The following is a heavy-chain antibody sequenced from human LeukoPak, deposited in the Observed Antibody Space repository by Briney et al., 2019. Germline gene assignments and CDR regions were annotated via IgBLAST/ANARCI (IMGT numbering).Heavy chain of an antibody. D-gene: IGHD1-26*01. CDR2: ISYDGSNK. J-gene: IGHJ4*02. CDR1: GFTFSSYA. Sequence: GGSLRLSCAASGFTFSSYAMHWVRQPPAKGLERVAVISYDGSNKYYADSAKGRLTNPRDNSKNTLYLQMTSLRAEDTAVYYCARTRSTTTPDYWGQGTLVTVSS. V-gene: IGHV3-30*04. CDR3: ARTRSTTTPDY.